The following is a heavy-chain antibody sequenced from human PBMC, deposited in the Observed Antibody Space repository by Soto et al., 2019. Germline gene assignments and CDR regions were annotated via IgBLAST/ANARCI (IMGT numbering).Heavy chain of an antibody. CDR3: ARAGGTTVTGLWHFDS. Sequence: GGSLRLSCEASGFTFNTYSMHWVRQPPGKGLEWLAAIWYDGTQKYYADSVKGRFIISRDNSKKTLYLEMSSLRAEDTAVYYCARAGGTTVTGLWHFDSWGQGTLVTVSS. CDR2: IWYDGTQK. D-gene: IGHD4-17*01. CDR1: GFTFNTYS. J-gene: IGHJ4*02. V-gene: IGHV3-33*01.